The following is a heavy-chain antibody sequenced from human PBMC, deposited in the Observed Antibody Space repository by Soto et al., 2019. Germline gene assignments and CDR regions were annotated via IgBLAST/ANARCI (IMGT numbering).Heavy chain of an antibody. V-gene: IGHV4-59*08. CDR3: ARRWGRTFDY. J-gene: IGHJ4*02. CDR2: IYYSGRT. D-gene: IGHD7-27*01. CDR1: GGPISGYS. Sequence: QVQLQESGPERVKPPETLSPTSTSSGGPISGYSWAGIRQPPGKGLEWFGYIYYSGRTNYNPSLKRRVTISVDTSKNQFSLKLSSVTAADTAVYYCARRWGRTFDYWGQGTLVTVSS.